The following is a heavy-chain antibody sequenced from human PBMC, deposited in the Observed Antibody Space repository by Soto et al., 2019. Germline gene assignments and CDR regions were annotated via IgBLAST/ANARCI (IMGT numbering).Heavy chain of an antibody. CDR1: GFTFSSYA. D-gene: IGHD3-3*01. J-gene: IGHJ3*02. Sequence: GGSLRLSCAASGFTFSSYAMSWVRQAPGKGLEWVSAISGSGGSTYYADSVKGRFTISRDNSKNTLYLQMNSLRAEDTAVYYCAKGVGGFWSGYDAFDIWGQGTRVTVSS. CDR3: AKGVGGFWSGYDAFDI. CDR2: ISGSGGST. V-gene: IGHV3-23*01.